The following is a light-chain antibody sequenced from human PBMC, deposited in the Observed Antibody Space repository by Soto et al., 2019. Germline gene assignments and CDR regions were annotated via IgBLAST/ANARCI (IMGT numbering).Light chain of an antibody. Sequence: DIQMTQSPSSLSASVGDRVTITCRASQSISTYLNWYQQKPGKVPKGLIYAASNLESGVPSRFSGSGSGTDFTLSISSLQPEDFATYYCQQSYTTLYTFGRGTKREIK. V-gene: IGKV1-39*01. J-gene: IGKJ2*01. CDR2: AAS. CDR3: QQSYTTLYT. CDR1: QSISTY.